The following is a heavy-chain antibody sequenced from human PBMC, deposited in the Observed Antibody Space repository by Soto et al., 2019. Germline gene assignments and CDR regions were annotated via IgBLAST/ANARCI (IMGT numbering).Heavy chain of an antibody. V-gene: IGHV3-53*04. J-gene: IGHJ3*02. CDR2: IYSGGST. CDR3: ARDGSLGYCSGGSCYTNAFDI. CDR1: GFTVSSNY. Sequence: EVQLVESGGGLVEPGGSLRLSCAASGFTVSSNYMSWVRQAPGKGLEWVSVIYSGGSTYYADSVKGRFTISRHNSKNTLYLQMSSLRAEDTAVYYCARDGSLGYCSGGSCYTNAFDIWGQGTMVTVSS. D-gene: IGHD2-15*01.